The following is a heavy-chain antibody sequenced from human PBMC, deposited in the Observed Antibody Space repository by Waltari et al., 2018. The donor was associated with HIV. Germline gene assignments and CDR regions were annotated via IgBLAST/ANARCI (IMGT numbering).Heavy chain of an antibody. CDR2: INSDGDRT. V-gene: IGHV3-74*03. CDR3: ARGRPYYDSSGYYPIDS. CDR1: EVTFGNYW. Sequence: QLVESGGGFVQPGESLRLSCVASEVTFGNYWMHWVGQVPGKGLVWGSRINSDGDRTTYADLVKGRFTVSRDNAKNTLYLQMNSLRAEDTAVYYCARGRPYYDSSGYYPIDSWGQGTLVTVSS. D-gene: IGHD3-22*01. J-gene: IGHJ1*01.